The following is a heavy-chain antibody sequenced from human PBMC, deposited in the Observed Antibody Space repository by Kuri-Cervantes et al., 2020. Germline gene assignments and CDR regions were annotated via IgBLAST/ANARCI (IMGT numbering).Heavy chain of an antibody. D-gene: IGHD3-3*01. CDR1: GYTFTGYY. V-gene: IGHV1-2*02. J-gene: IGHJ4*02. CDR2: INPNSGGT. Sequence: ASVKVSCKASGYTFTGYYMHWVRQAPGQGLEWMGWINPNSGGTNYAQKFQGRVTMTRNTSISTAYMELSSLRPEDTAVYYCARGSPFWSGYYSAVEFDYWGQGTLVTVSS. CDR3: ARGSPFWSGYYSAVEFDY.